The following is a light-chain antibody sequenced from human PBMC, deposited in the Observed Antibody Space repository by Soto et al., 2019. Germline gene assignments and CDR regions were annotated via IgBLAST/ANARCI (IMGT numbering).Light chain of an antibody. CDR3: QQVGETKWT. V-gene: IGKV3-20*01. Sequence: ALTPSPATLSFSPGYSAALSGNASQIGSGNYLSWYQQKSGQAPRLLIYATSTRAPGIPDRFSGSGSATDFSLIIIRLEPEDSAVYYCQQVGETKWTFGRGTKVDIK. CDR1: QIGSGNY. J-gene: IGKJ1*01. CDR2: ATS.